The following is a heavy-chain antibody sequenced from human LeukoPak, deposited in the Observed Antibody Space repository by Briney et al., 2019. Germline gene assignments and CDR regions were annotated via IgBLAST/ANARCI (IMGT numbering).Heavy chain of an antibody. CDR3: ARDQGPYY. CDR1: GFTFSIYW. Sequence: GGSLRLSCVVSGFTFSIYWMYWVRQAPGKGLVWVSRINTDGSGTRYADSVKGRFTISRDNAKNTLYLQMNSLRAEDTAVYYCARDQGPYYWGQGTLVTVSS. CDR2: INTDGSGT. J-gene: IGHJ4*02. V-gene: IGHV3-74*01.